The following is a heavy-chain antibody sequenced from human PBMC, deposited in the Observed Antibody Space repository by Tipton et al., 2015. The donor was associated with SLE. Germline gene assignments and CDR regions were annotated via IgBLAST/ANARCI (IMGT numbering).Heavy chain of an antibody. CDR1: GGSVSSSSKY. CDR2: IYYTGTTT. J-gene: IGHJ3*02. CDR3: ARHGRPMGSSWSADAFDI. D-gene: IGHD6-13*01. V-gene: IGHV4-39*01. Sequence: TLSLTCTVSGGSVSSSSKYWAWIRQPPGKGLEWIGSIYYTGTTTYYNSFLKSRVTISVDTSKNQFSLKLNSLTAADTAVYYCARHGRPMGSSWSADAFDIWGQGTMVIVSS.